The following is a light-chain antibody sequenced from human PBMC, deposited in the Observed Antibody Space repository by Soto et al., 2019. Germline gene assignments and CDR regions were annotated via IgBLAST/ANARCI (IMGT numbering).Light chain of an antibody. CDR2: GNS. CDR1: SSNIGAGYD. CDR3: QSYDSSLSGWV. Sequence: QSVLTQPTSVSGAPGQRVTISCTGSSSNIGAGYDVHWYQQLPGTAPKLLIYGNSNRPSGVPDRFSGSKSGTSASLAITGLQAEDEADYYCQSYDSSLSGWVFGGGNKLTVL. V-gene: IGLV1-40*01. J-gene: IGLJ3*02.